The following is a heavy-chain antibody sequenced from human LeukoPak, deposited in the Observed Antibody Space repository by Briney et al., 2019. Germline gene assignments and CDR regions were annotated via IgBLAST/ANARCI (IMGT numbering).Heavy chain of an antibody. CDR3: ARGGYYGSGNDFRFDP. CDR2: IYYSGST. CDR1: GGSISSSSYY. V-gene: IGHV4-39*07. Sequence: SETLSLTCTVSGGSISSSSYYWGWIRQPPGKGLEWIGSIYYSGSTYYNPSLKGRVTISVDTSKNQFSLKLSSVTAADTAVYYCARGGYYGSGNDFRFDPWGQGTLVTVSS. J-gene: IGHJ5*02. D-gene: IGHD3-10*01.